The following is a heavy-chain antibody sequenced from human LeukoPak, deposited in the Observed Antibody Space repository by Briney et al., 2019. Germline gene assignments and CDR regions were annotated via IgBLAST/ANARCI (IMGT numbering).Heavy chain of an antibody. D-gene: IGHD2-15*01. CDR1: GYTFTGYY. J-gene: IGHJ6*03. V-gene: IGHV1-2*02. Sequence: GASVKVSCKASGYTFTGYYMHWVRQAPGQGLEWMGWINPNSGGTNYAQKFQGRVTMTRDTSISTAYMELSRLRSDDTAVYYCARAGGPRLKDYYYYMDVWGKGTTVTVSS. CDR2: INPNSGGT. CDR3: ARAGGPRLKDYYYYMDV.